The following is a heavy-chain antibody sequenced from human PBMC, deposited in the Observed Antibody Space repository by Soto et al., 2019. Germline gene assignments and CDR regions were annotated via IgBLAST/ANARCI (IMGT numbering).Heavy chain of an antibody. CDR3: ARGEARRDYYYYYGLDV. D-gene: IGHD6-6*01. CDR1: GGTFSSYA. V-gene: IGHV1-69*06. J-gene: IGHJ6*02. Sequence: QVQLVQSGAEVKKPGSSVKVSCTASGGTFSSYAISWVRQAPGQGLEWVGGLIPIFGTANYAQKLQGRVTITADNSTSTAYMELSSLRSEDTAVYYCARGEARRDYYYYYGLDVWGQGTTVTVSS. CDR2: LIPIFGTA.